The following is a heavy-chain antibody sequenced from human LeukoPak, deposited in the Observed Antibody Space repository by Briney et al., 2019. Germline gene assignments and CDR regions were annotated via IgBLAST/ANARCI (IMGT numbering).Heavy chain of an antibody. CDR1: GFTFGDYY. CDR2: ISKSGSNI. V-gene: IGHV3-11*01. Sequence: TGGSLRLSCAASGFTFGDYYMTWVRQATGKGLEWVSYISKSGSNIYDADSVKGRYTISRYNAKNSLYLQMNTLRAEDTAVYYCARQHRYCSGGSCYPRVGWFDPWGQGTLVTVSS. D-gene: IGHD2-15*01. CDR3: ARQHRYCSGGSCYPRVGWFDP. J-gene: IGHJ5*02.